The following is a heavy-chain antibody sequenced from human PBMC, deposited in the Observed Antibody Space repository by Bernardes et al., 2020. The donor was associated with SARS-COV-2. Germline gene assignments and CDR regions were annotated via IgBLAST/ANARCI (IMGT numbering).Heavy chain of an antibody. Sequence: GSLRLSCAASGFTFSSYEMNWVRQAPGKGLEWVSYISSSGSTIYYADSVKGRFTISRDNAKNSLYLQMNSLRAEDTAVYYCARNIGSGWLNWFDPWGQGTLVTVSS. D-gene: IGHD6-19*01. CDR1: GFTFSSYE. CDR3: ARNIGSGWLNWFDP. J-gene: IGHJ5*02. CDR2: ISSSGSTI. V-gene: IGHV3-48*03.